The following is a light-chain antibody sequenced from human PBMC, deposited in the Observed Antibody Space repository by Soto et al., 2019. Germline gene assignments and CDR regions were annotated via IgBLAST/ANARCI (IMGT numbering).Light chain of an antibody. CDR2: AAS. V-gene: IGKV1-39*01. CDR3: QQSYSTLMYT. Sequence: DIQMTQSPSSLSASVGDRDTITCRASQRISSYLNWYQQKPGKAPKLLIYAASSLQSGVPSRFSGSGSGTDFSLTISSLQPEDFAPYYCQQSYSTLMYTFGQGTKLEIK. CDR1: QRISSY. J-gene: IGKJ2*01.